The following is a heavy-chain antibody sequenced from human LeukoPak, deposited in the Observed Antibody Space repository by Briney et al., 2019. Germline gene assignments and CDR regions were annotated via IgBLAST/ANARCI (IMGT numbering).Heavy chain of an antibody. CDR3: AGRVGRYFGERAYYYYYMDV. D-gene: IGHD3-10*01. CDR2: IYTSGSS. CDR1: GGSISSGGYY. J-gene: IGHJ6*03. Sequence: SETLSLTCTVSGGSISSGGYYWSWIRQPAGKGLEWIGRIYTSGSSNYNPSLKSRVTISVDTSKNQFSLKLSSVTAADTAVYYCAGRVGRYFGERAYYYYYMDVWGKGTTVTISS. V-gene: IGHV4-61*02.